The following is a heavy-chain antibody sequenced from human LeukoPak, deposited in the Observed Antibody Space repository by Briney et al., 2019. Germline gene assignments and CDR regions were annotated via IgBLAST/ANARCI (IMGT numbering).Heavy chain of an antibody. V-gene: IGHV3-48*01. D-gene: IGHD7-27*01. Sequence: PGGSLRLSCVASGFTFSKISMNWVRQAPGRGLEWISYISTSTWTMYYTYSVKGRFSVSSDNARNSLFLQMNRLSVDATAVYYCVGVSPMVTGGAFDIWGQGTVVTVSS. CDR2: ISTSTWTM. CDR3: VGVSPMVTGGAFDI. J-gene: IGHJ3*02. CDR1: GFTFSKIS.